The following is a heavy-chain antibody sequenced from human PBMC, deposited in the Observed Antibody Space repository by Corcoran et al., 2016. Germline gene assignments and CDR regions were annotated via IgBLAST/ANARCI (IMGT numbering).Heavy chain of an antibody. V-gene: IGHV3-30*18. D-gene: IGHD6-19*01. J-gene: IGHJ6*02. CDR1: GFTFSSYG. CDR3: AKDLGIDSSGWYLGGYAMDV. CDR2: ISYDGSNK. Sequence: QVQLVESGGGVVQPGRSLRLSCAASGFTFSSYGMHWVRQAPGKGLEWVAVISYDGSNKYYADSVKGRFTISRDNSKNTLYLQMNSRRAEETAVYYCAKDLGIDSSGWYLGGYAMDVWGQGTTVTVSS.